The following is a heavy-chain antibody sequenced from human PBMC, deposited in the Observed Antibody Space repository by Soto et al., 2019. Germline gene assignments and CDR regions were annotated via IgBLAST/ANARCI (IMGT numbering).Heavy chain of an antibody. CDR2: INPSGGST. Sequence: ASVKVSCKASGYTFTSYYMHWVRQAPGQGLEWMGIINPSGGSTSYAQKFQGRVTMTRDTSTSTVYMELSSLRSEDTAVYYCARSDQYYDFWSGHWFDPWGQGTLVTVSS. V-gene: IGHV1-46*01. J-gene: IGHJ5*02. D-gene: IGHD3-3*01. CDR1: GYTFTSYY. CDR3: ARSDQYYDFWSGHWFDP.